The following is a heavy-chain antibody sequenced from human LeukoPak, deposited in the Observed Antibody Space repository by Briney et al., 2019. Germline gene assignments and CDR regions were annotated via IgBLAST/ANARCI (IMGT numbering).Heavy chain of an antibody. CDR3: ARAAPYYYDSSGDYAFDI. V-gene: IGHV1-69*04. Sequence: SVKVSCKASGGTFSSYAISWVRQAPGRGLEWMGRIIPIFGIANYAQKFQGRVTITADKSTSTAYMELSSLRSEDTAVYYCARAAPYYYDSSGDYAFDIWGQGTMVTVSS. J-gene: IGHJ3*02. CDR1: GGTFSSYA. CDR2: IIPIFGIA. D-gene: IGHD3-22*01.